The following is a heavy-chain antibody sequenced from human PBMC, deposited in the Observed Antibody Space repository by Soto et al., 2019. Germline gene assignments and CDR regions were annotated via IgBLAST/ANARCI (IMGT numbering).Heavy chain of an antibody. V-gene: IGHV3-33*01. CDR2: IWYDGSNK. CDR3: ARDNVMATSLDY. CDR1: GFTFSSYG. D-gene: IGHD5-12*01. Sequence: QVQLVESGGGVVQPGRSLRLSCAASGFTFSSYGMHWVRQAPGKGLEWVAVIWYDGSNKYYADSVKGRFTISRDNSKNTLYLQMNSLRAEDTAVYYGARDNVMATSLDYWGQGTLVTVSS. J-gene: IGHJ4*02.